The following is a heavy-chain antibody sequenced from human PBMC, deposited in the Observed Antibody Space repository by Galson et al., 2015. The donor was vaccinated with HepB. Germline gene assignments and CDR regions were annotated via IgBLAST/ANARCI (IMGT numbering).Heavy chain of an antibody. CDR3: ARSPLRFLGWLPYYDYYYMDV. D-gene: IGHD3-3*01. Sequence: SVKVSCKASGYTFTDYVVNWVRQAPGQGLEWMGWMNTNTGKPTYAPGFAGRFVFSLDTSVTTAYLQISSLETDDTAVYYCARSPLRFLGWLPYYDYYYMDVWGEGTTVTVSS. CDR1: GYTFTDYV. V-gene: IGHV7-4-1*02. J-gene: IGHJ6*03. CDR2: MNTNTGKP.